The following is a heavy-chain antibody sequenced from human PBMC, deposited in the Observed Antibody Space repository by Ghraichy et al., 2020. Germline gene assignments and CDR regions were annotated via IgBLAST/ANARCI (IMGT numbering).Heavy chain of an antibody. Sequence: GESLNISCATSGFTFSSYSMNWVRQAPGKGLEWVSSIDGFGFSIYYADSVKGRFTISRDDAKSSLYLQMNSLRAEDTALYYCARVLPGRSQWMVDYWGQGTLVTVSS. CDR2: IDGFGFSI. D-gene: IGHD6-19*01. V-gene: IGHV3-21*06. J-gene: IGHJ4*02. CDR1: GFTFSSYS. CDR3: ARVLPGRSQWMVDY.